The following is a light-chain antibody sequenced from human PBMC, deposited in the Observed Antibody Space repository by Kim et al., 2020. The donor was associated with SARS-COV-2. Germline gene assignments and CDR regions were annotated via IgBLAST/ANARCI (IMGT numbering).Light chain of an antibody. CDR3: QKYSSAVT. J-gene: IGKJ4*01. CDR2: AAS. Sequence: DIQMTQSPSSLSASVGDGVTITCRASQGISNYVAWYQQKPGKVPKLLIYAASTLQSGVPSRFSGSGSGTDFTLTISSLQPEDVATYYCQKYSSAVTFGGGTKVEIK. CDR1: QGISNY. V-gene: IGKV1-27*01.